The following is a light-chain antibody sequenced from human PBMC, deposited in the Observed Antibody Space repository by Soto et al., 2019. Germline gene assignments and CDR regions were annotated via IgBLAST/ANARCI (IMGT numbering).Light chain of an antibody. CDR2: ATS. Sequence: DVQMTQSPSSLSAFVGDRVTITCRASQGIAPYLAWFQQKPGQVPKLLIYATSTLQSGVPSRFSGSGSGTDFTLTINSLQPEDVGTYYCQKYNIAPLTFGGGTKVEIK. J-gene: IGKJ4*01. CDR3: QKYNIAPLT. V-gene: IGKV1-27*01. CDR1: QGIAPY.